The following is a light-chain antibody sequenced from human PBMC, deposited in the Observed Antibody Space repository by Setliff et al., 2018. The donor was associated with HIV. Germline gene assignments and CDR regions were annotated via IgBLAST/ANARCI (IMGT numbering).Light chain of an antibody. CDR3: SSYTSPNTLV. J-gene: IGLJ3*02. Sequence: QSVLAQPASVSGSPGQSITISCTGTSSDVGSYNYVSWYQQHPGKAPKLVLYDVSNRPSGVSNRFSGSKSGNTASLTISGLQVEDEADYYCSSYTSPNTLVFGGGTKVTVL. V-gene: IGLV2-14*03. CDR2: DVS. CDR1: SSDVGSYNY.